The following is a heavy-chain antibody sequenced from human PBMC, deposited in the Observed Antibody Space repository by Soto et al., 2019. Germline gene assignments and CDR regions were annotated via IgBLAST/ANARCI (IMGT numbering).Heavy chain of an antibody. J-gene: IGHJ5*02. D-gene: IGHD6-6*01. CDR2: INHSGST. CDR1: GGSFSGYY. V-gene: IGHV4-34*01. Sequence: SETLSLTCAFYGGSFSGYYWSWIRQPPGKGLEWIGEINHSGSTNYNPSLKSRVTISVDTSKNQFSLKLSSVTAADTAVYYCARGLNEYSSSSDWFDPWGQGTLVTVSS. CDR3: ARGLNEYSSSSDWFDP.